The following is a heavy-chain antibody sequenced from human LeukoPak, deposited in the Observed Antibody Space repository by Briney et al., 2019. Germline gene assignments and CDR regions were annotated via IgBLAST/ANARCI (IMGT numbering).Heavy chain of an antibody. D-gene: IGHD2-2*01. CDR2: INPSGGST. Sequence: GASVKVSCKASGYTFANYYMDWVRQAPGQGLEWMGIINPSGGSTSYTQMSQGRVTMTRDTSTSTVYMELSSLRSEDTAVYYCARRIYTTSSFTYDYWGQGTLVTVSS. CDR1: GYTFANYY. J-gene: IGHJ4*02. CDR3: ARRIYTTSSFTYDY. V-gene: IGHV1-46*01.